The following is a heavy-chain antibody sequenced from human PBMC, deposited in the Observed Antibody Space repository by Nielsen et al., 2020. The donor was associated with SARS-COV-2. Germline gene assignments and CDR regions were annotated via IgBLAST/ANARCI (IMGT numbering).Heavy chain of an antibody. V-gene: IGHV4-34*01. Sequence: GSLTLSCAVYGGSFSGYYWSWIRQPPGKGLEWIGEINHSGSTNYNPSLKSRVTISVDTSKNQFSLKLSSVTAADTAVYYCARGPGYCNGGSCYGWFDPWGQGTLVTVSS. CDR3: ARGPGYCNGGSCYGWFDP. J-gene: IGHJ5*02. CDR1: GGSFSGYY. CDR2: INHSGST. D-gene: IGHD2-15*01.